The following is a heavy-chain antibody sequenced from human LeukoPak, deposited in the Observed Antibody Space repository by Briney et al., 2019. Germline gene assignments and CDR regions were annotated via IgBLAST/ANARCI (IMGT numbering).Heavy chain of an antibody. V-gene: IGHV4-59*01. J-gene: IGHJ6*02. CDR2: IYYSGST. D-gene: IGHD5-12*01. CDR3: ARDGAPGYSGYGGLDFYYYYYGMDV. CDR1: GGSISSYY. Sequence: SETLSLTCTVSGGSISSYYWSWIRQPPRKGLEWIGYIYYSGSTNYNPSLKSRVTISVDTSKNQFSLKLSSVTAADTAAYYCARDGAPGYSGYGGLDFYYYYYGMDVWGQGTMVTVSS.